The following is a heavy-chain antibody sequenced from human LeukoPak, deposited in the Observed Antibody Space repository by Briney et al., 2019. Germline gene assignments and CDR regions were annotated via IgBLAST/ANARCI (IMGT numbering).Heavy chain of an antibody. Sequence: GGSLRLSCAASGFTFSSYAMSWVRQAPGKGLEWVSAISGSGGSTYYADSVKGRFTISRDNSKNTPYLQMNSLRAEDTAVYYCAKDTSYGSGSYDAFDIWGQGTMVTVSS. D-gene: IGHD3-10*01. V-gene: IGHV3-23*01. CDR2: ISGSGGST. J-gene: IGHJ3*02. CDR3: AKDTSYGSGSYDAFDI. CDR1: GFTFSSYA.